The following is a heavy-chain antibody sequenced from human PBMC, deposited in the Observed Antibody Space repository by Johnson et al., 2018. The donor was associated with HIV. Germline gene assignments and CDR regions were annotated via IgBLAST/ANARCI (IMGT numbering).Heavy chain of an antibody. CDR2: ISYAGANK. Sequence: QVQLVESGGGLVQPGGSLKLSCAASGFTFSRHAVHWVRRAPGRGLEWVALISYAGANKYYAASVKGRFTISRDNSKNTLYLQMNSLRAEDTAVYYCTTDGLRTIDAFDIWGQGTMVTVSS. D-gene: IGHD5-12*01. J-gene: IGHJ3*02. V-gene: IGHV3-30-3*01. CDR1: GFTFSRHA. CDR3: TTDGLRTIDAFDI.